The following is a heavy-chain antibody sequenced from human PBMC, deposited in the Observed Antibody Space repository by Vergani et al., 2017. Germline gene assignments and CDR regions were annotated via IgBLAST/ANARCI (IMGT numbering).Heavy chain of an antibody. V-gene: IGHV3-9*01. J-gene: IGHJ6*03. CDR2: ISWNSGSI. CDR3: AKGRSPDYYYYDYMDV. CDR1: GFTFDDYA. Sequence: EVQLVESGGGLVQPGRSLRLSCAASGFTFDDYAMHWVRQAPGKGLEWVSGISWNSGSIGYADSVKGRFTISRDNAKNSLYLQMNSLRAEDTALYYCAKGRSPDYYYYDYMDVWGKGTTVTVSS.